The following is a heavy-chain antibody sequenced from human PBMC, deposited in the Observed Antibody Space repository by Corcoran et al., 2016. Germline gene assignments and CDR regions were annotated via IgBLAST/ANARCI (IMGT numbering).Heavy chain of an antibody. CDR3: GRGTYSYGYNWFDP. CDR2: IYHSGST. V-gene: IGHV4-38-2*02. CDR1: GYSISSDYY. D-gene: IGHD5-18*01. J-gene: IGHJ5*02. Sequence: QVQLQESGPGLVKPSETLSLTCTVAGYSISSDYYWGWIRQPPGKGLEWIGSIYHSGSTYYNPSLKSRVTISVDTSKNQFSLKLSSVTAADPAVDYCGRGTYSYGYNWFDPWGQGTLVTVSS.